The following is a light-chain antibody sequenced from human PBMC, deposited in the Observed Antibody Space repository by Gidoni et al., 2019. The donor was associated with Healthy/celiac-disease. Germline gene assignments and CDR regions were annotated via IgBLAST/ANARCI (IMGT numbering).Light chain of an antibody. CDR3: QQYNNWPYT. V-gene: IGKV3-15*01. J-gene: IGKJ2*01. CDR1: QSVSSN. CDR2: GAS. Sequence: EIVMTPSPATLSVSPGERATLSCRASQSVSSNLAWYQQKPCQAPRLLIYGASTRATGTPASFSGSGSGTEFTLTISSLQSEDVAVYYCQQYNNWPYTFGQGTKLEIK.